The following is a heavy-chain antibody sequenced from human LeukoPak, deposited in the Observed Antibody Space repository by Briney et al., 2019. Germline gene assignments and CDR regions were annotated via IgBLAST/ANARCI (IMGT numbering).Heavy chain of an antibody. CDR2: IYSGGRS. V-gene: IGHV3-53*01. Sequence: GGSLRLSCAASGFTVSRNYMSWVRQAPGKGLEWVSVIYSGGRSYYSDSVKGRFTISRDQSKSTVYLQMTSLRAEDTAVFYCAKGTTDYDASDPLDFWGQGTLVTVSS. D-gene: IGHD3-16*01. CDR3: AKGTTDYDASDPLDF. J-gene: IGHJ4*02. CDR1: GFTVSRNY.